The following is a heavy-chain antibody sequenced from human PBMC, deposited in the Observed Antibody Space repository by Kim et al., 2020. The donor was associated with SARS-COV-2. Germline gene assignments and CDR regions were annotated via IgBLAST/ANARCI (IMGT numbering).Heavy chain of an antibody. V-gene: IGHV3-30*04. Sequence: GGSLRLSCAASGFTFSSYAMHWVRQAPGKGLEWVAVISYDGSNKYYADSVKGRFTISRDNSKNTLYLQMNSLRAEDTAVYYCARDYYDSSGLSMDVWGQGTTVTVSS. D-gene: IGHD3-22*01. J-gene: IGHJ6*02. CDR2: ISYDGSNK. CDR3: ARDYYDSSGLSMDV. CDR1: GFTFSSYA.